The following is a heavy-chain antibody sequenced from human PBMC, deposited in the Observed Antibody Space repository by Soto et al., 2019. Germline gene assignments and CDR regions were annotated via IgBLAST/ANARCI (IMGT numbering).Heavy chain of an antibody. Sequence: ASVKVSCKTSGDTFTNFGLSWVRQAPGQGLEWMGWIATYNTNRNYAQKFQGRPTLTTDTSTSTAYMELKSLGYDDTAVYYCARVLRGVVNWFDPWGQGXLVTVSS. D-gene: IGHD3-10*01. CDR3: ARVLRGVVNWFDP. V-gene: IGHV1-18*01. J-gene: IGHJ5*02. CDR1: GDTFTNFG. CDR2: IATYNTNR.